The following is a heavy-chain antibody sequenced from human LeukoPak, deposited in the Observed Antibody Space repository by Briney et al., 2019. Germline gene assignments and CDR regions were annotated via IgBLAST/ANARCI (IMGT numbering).Heavy chain of an antibody. CDR1: GYTFSSYG. V-gene: IGHV1-18*01. CDR2: ISAYNGNT. CDR3: ATGYCGSTNCRIDY. D-gene: IGHD2-2*03. Sequence: ASVKVSCKASGYTFSSYGISWVRQAPGQGLEWMGWISAYNGNTNYAQKLQGRVTMTTDTSTSTAYMELRSLRSDDTAVYYCATGYCGSTNCRIDYWGQGTLVSVSS. J-gene: IGHJ4*02.